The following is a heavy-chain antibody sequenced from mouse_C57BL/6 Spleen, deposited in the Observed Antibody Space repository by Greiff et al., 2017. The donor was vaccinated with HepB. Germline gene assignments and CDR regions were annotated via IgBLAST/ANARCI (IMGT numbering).Heavy chain of an antibody. CDR3: TREGTTVVAPYAMDY. D-gene: IGHD1-1*01. J-gene: IGHJ4*01. CDR1: GYSITSGYY. V-gene: IGHV3-6*01. Sequence: VQLKESGPGLVKPSQSLSLTCSVTGYSITSGYYWNWIRQFPGNKLEWMGYISYDGSNNYNPSLKNRISITRDTSKNQFFLKLNSVTTEDTATYYCTREGTTVVAPYAMDYWGQGTSVTVSS. CDR2: ISYDGSN.